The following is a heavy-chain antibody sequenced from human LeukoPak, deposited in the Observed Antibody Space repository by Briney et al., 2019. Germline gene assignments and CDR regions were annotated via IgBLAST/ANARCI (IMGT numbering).Heavy chain of an antibody. CDR3: AKGGLGYCSSTSCYLRRERAYGMDV. CDR1: GFTFSSFA. J-gene: IGHJ6*02. CDR2: IFGSGSTI. D-gene: IGHD2-2*01. V-gene: IGHV3-23*01. Sequence: GGSLRLSCAASGFTFSSFAMYWVRRAPGKGLEWISGIFGSGSTIYYADSVKGRFTISRDNSKNTVFLQMNSLRAEDTAVYYCAKGGLGYCSSTSCYLRRERAYGMDVWGQGTTVTVSS.